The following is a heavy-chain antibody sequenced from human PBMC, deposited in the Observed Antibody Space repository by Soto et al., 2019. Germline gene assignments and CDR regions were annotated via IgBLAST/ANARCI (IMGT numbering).Heavy chain of an antibody. CDR1: GGTFRNYA. V-gene: IGHV1-69*01. J-gene: IGHJ3*02. D-gene: IGHD2-15*01. CDR3: ASCLIKDNGGNNISFDI. CDR2: VIPIFGTT. Sequence: QVQLVQSGAEVKKPGSSVKVSCKASGGTFRNYAFSWVRQAPGQGLEWMGEVIPIFGTTPYAQKFQGRVTITADESTNTADMVLSSLGSEDRAGYYCASCLIKDNGGNNISFDIWGQGKMVTVSS.